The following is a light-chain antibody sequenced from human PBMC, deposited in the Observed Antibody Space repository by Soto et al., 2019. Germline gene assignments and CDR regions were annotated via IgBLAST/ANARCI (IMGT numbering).Light chain of an antibody. CDR3: QHRSNRIT. CDR1: QSVSRY. CDR2: DAS. V-gene: IGKV3-11*01. Sequence: EIVLTQSPGILAVSPGERATLSCRASQSVSRYLAWYQQKPGPAPSLLIYDASYRATGPPASFNASSSRTLFLITISRLAHEDFAFYYHQHRSNRITFGQGTRLEIK. J-gene: IGKJ5*01.